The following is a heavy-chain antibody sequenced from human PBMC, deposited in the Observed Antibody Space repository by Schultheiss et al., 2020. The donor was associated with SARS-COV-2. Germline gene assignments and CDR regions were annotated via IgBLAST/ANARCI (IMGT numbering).Heavy chain of an antibody. CDR1: GFTFSSYA. CDR2: ISGSGGST. J-gene: IGHJ3*02. D-gene: IGHD6-19*01. V-gene: IGHV3-23*01. Sequence: GESLKISCAASGFTFSSYAMSWVRQAPGKGLEWVSAISGSGGSTYYADSVKGRFTISRDNSRNTLYLQMHILRAQDTAVYYCARGAVAGDDAFDIWGQGTMVTVSS. CDR3: ARGAVAGDDAFDI.